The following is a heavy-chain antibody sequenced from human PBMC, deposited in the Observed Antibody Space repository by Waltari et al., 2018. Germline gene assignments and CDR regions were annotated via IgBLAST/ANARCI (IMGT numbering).Heavy chain of an antibody. D-gene: IGHD3-10*01. Sequence: QVQLVESGGGVVQPGKSLKLSCVASGFSFSSNGMHWVRQAPGKGLEWVAVVWYDGSNQYYADSVKGRFTISRDNSKNTLYLQVNSLRAEDTAVYYCTRDISGRTAFDIWGQGTMVTVSS. V-gene: IGHV3-33*01. J-gene: IGHJ3*02. CDR2: VWYDGSNQ. CDR1: GFSFSSNG. CDR3: TRDISGRTAFDI.